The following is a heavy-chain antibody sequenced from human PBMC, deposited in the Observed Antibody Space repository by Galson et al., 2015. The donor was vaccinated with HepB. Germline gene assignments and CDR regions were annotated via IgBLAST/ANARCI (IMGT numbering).Heavy chain of an antibody. Sequence: CAISGDSVSSNSAAWNWIRQSPSRGLEWLGRTYYRSKWYNGYAVSVKGRITINPDTSKNQFSLHLSSVTPEDTAVYYCARSAGDLDYWGQGILVTVSS. J-gene: IGHJ4*02. D-gene: IGHD7-27*01. CDR2: TYYRSKWYN. V-gene: IGHV6-1*01. CDR3: ARSAGDLDY. CDR1: GDSVSSNSAA.